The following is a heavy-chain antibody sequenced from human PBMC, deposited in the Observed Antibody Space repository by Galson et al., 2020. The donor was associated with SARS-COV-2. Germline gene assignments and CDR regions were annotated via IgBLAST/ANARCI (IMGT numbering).Heavy chain of an antibody. V-gene: IGHV3-9*01. CDR3: TKEMRVGTTFDAFDM. CDR1: GFKFDDFA. D-gene: IGHD1-1*01. Sequence: GGSLRLSCAASGFKFDDFAMHWVRQAPGRGLEWVSGITWSSATVGYADSVRGRFTVSRDNTKHSLYLQMDSLRPDDTAMYHCTKEMRVGTTFDAFDMWGQGTMVTVTS. CDR2: ITWSSATV. J-gene: IGHJ3*02.